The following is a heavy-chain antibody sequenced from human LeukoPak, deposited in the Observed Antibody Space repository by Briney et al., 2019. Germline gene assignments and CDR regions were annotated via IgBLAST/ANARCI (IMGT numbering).Heavy chain of an antibody. D-gene: IGHD3-10*01. CDR1: GFTFSSYA. CDR2: ISGSGGST. J-gene: IGHJ4*02. Sequence: GGSLRLSCAASGFTFSSYAMSWVRQAPGKGLGWVSAISGSGGSTYYADSVKGRFTISRDNSKNTLYLQMNSLRAEDTAVYFCAAMARGVIGFDYWGQGTLVTVSS. CDR3: AAMARGVIGFDY. V-gene: IGHV3-23*01.